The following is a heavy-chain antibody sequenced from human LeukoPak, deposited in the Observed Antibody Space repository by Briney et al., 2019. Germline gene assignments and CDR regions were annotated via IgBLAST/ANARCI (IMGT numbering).Heavy chain of an antibody. V-gene: IGHV3-33*01. D-gene: IGHD2-15*01. CDR2: IWYDGSNK. CDR3: ARDIGDIVVVVAALDY. Sequence: SGGSLRLSCAASGFTFSSYGMHWVRQAPGKGLEWVAVIWYDGSNKYYADSVKGRFTISRDNSKNTLYLQMNSLRAEDTAVYYCARDIGDIVVVVAALDYWGQGTLVTVSS. J-gene: IGHJ4*02. CDR1: GFTFSSYG.